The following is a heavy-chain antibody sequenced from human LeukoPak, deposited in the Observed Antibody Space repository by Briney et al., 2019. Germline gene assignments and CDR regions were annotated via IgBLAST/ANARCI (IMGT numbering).Heavy chain of an antibody. CDR3: AKDEERGYSGIAVAGTTFDY. D-gene: IGHD6-19*01. J-gene: IGHJ4*02. Sequence: RSLRLSCAASGFTFSSFGMHWVRQAPGKGLEWVAVISYDGSNKYYADSVKGRFTISRDNSKNTLYLQMNSLRAEDTAVYYCAKDEERGYSGIAVAGTTFDYWGQGTLVTVSS. V-gene: IGHV3-30*18. CDR1: GFTFSSFG. CDR2: ISYDGSNK.